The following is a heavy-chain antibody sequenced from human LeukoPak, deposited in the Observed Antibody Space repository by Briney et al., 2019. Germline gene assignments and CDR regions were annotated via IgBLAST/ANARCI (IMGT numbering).Heavy chain of an antibody. CDR2: IFPLYGVV. D-gene: IGHD5-12*01. CDR1: GSTFRSDA. CDR3: ARGVGWDIVDQNYYMDV. Sequence: ASVKVSCKASGSTFRSDAFTWVRQAPGHGLEWMGGIFPLYGVVNYAQKFQGRVTITADEPESTAYMEMSSLRSDDTAVYYCARGVGWDIVDQNYYMDVWGKGTTVTVSS. V-gene: IGHV1-69*13. J-gene: IGHJ6*03.